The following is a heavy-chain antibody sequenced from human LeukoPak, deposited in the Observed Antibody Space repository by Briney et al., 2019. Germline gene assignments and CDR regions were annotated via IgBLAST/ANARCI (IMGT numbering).Heavy chain of an antibody. CDR3: ASRFWSGYYTVGYYFDY. V-gene: IGHV4-38-2*01. D-gene: IGHD3-3*01. Sequence: PSETLSLTCAVSGYSISSGYYWGWIRQPPGKGLEWIGSSYHSGSTYYNPPLKSRVTISVDTSKNQFSLKLSSVTAADTAVYYCASRFWSGYYTVGYYFDYWGQGTLVTVSS. CDR1: GYSISSGYY. CDR2: SYHSGST. J-gene: IGHJ4*02.